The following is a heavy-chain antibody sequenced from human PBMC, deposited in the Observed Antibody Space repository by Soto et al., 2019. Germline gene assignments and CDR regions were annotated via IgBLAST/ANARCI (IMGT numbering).Heavy chain of an antibody. V-gene: IGHV4-31*03. J-gene: IGHJ4*02. CDR1: GGSISSGGYY. Sequence: SETLSLTCTVSGGSISSGGYYWSWIRQHPGKGLEGIGYIYYSGSTYYNPSLKSRVTISVDTSKNQFSLKLSSVTAADTAVYYCASQTSNYYDSSGYYFDYWGQGTLVTVSS. CDR3: ASQTSNYYDSSGYYFDY. CDR2: IYYSGST. D-gene: IGHD3-22*01.